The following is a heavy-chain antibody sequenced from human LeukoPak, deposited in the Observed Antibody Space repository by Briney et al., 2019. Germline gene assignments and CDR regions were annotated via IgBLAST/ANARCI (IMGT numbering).Heavy chain of an antibody. J-gene: IGHJ4*02. CDR2: INHSGST. CDR1: GGSFSGYY. V-gene: IGHV4-34*01. Sequence: SETLSLTCAVYGGSFSGYYWSWIRQPPGKGLEWIGEINHSGSTNYNPSPKSRVTISVDTSKNQFSLKLSSVTAADTAVYYCARGRLLWFGELLSKNYYFDYWGQGTLVTVSS. D-gene: IGHD3-10*01. CDR3: ARGRLLWFGELLSKNYYFDY.